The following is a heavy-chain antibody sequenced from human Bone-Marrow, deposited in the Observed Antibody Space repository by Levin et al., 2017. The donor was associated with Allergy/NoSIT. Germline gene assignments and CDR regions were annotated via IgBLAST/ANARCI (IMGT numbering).Heavy chain of an antibody. CDR2: KDIIGTT. D-gene: IGHD1-1*01. J-gene: IGHJ2*01. CDR1: GFSVSSNS. V-gene: IGHV3-53*01. CDR3: AKSPATRNWYFDL. Sequence: GESLKISCAASGFSVSSNSMTWVRHTPGKGLEWVSTKDIIGTTYYADSVRGRFTIARDSSTNMVFLQMNNLRPEDTAVYYCAKSPATRNWYFDLWGRGTLVTVSS.